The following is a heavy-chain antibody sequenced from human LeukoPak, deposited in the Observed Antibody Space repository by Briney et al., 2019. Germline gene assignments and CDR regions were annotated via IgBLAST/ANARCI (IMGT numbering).Heavy chain of an antibody. CDR3: AKSRDGYRHGLL. D-gene: IGHD5-24*01. CDR2: MWYDGSRA. Sequence: PGTSLRLSCASSEFSLSDYGMHWVRQAPGKGLEWVAVMWYDGSRALHADSVKGRFTISRDISKNTLYLQMDSLRAEDTAVYYCAKSRDGYRHGLLWGQGTLVTVSS. V-gene: IGHV3-33*06. J-gene: IGHJ1*01. CDR1: EFSLSDYG.